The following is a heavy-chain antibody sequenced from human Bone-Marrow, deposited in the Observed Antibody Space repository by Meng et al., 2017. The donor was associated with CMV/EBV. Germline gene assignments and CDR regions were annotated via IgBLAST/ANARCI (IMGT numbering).Heavy chain of an antibody. Sequence: GESLKISCAASGFTFSSYAMHWVRQAPGKGLEWVAVISNDGINRYYADSVKGRFTISRDNSKNTLYLQMNSLRAEDTAVYYCARSHDFWSGLPLDYWGQGTLVTVSS. CDR1: GFTFSSYA. CDR3: ARSHDFWSGLPLDY. V-gene: IGHV3-30*04. CDR2: ISNDGINR. J-gene: IGHJ4*02. D-gene: IGHD3-3*01.